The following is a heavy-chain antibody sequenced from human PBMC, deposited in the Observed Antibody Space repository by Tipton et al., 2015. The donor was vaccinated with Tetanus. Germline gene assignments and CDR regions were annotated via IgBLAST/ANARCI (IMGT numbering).Heavy chain of an antibody. CDR2: IYNTGNT. J-gene: IGHJ3*02. CDR3: ARLSSSANDAHVFDI. V-gene: IGHV4-39*01. D-gene: IGHD3-22*01. CDR1: GGSISSFNYY. Sequence: LRLSCTVSGGSISSFNYYWGWIRQPPGKGLEWIGSIYNTGNTYYNPSLGSRVTMSVDTSKIQFSLKVTSVTAADTAVYYCARLSSSANDAHVFDIWGQGTMVTVSS.